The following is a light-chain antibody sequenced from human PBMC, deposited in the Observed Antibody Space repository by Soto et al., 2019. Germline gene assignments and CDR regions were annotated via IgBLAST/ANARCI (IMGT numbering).Light chain of an antibody. V-gene: IGLV2-14*01. CDR1: SADVGGFDY. CDR2: EVT. J-gene: IGLJ2*01. Sequence: QSALTQPASVSGSPGQSITICCTGTSADVGGFDYVSWYKQHPGKAPKLMIYEVTNRPSGISGRFSGSKSGNTASLTISGLQTEDEAHYYCSSYTTTNAVLLFGGGTKVTVL. CDR3: SSYTTTNAVLL.